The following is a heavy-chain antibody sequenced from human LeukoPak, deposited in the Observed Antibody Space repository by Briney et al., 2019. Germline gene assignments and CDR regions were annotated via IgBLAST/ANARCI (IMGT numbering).Heavy chain of an antibody. Sequence: GASVKVSCKASGYTFTSYHMHWVRQAPGQGLEWMGIINPSGGSTSYSQKFQGRVTLTRDTSTRKVYMELSSLRSEDTAVFYCARTLDSDSSAYYLNYWGQGTLVTVSS. D-gene: IGHD3-22*01. CDR3: ARTLDSDSSAYYLNY. CDR2: INPSGGST. J-gene: IGHJ4*02. CDR1: GYTFTSYH. V-gene: IGHV1-46*01.